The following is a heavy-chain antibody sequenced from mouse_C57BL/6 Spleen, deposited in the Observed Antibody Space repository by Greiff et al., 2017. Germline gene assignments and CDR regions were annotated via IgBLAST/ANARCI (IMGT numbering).Heavy chain of an antibody. Sequence: QVQLQQSGAELVRPGASVKLSCKASGYTFTDYYINWVKQRPGQGLEWIARIYPGSGNTYYNEKFKGKATLTAEKSSSTAYMQLSSLTSEDSAVYFCARSGYYGSHWYFDVWGTGTTVTVAS. CDR2: IYPGSGNT. CDR3: ARSGYYGSHWYFDV. J-gene: IGHJ1*03. CDR1: GYTFTDYY. V-gene: IGHV1-76*01. D-gene: IGHD1-1*01.